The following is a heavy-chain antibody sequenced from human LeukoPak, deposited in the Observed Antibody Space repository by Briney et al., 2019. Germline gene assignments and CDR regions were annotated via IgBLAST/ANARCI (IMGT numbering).Heavy chain of an antibody. D-gene: IGHD3-16*02. CDR2: ISSSSSYI. CDR3: ARGRRDCVWGSYPFDY. CDR1: GFTFSSYS. J-gene: IGHJ4*02. V-gene: IGHV3-21*01. Sequence: GGPLRLSCAASGFTFSSYSMNWVRQAPGKGLEWVPSISSSSSYIYYADSVKGRFTISRDNAKNSLYLQMNSLRAEDTAVYYCARGRRDCVWGSYPFDYWGQGTLVTVSS.